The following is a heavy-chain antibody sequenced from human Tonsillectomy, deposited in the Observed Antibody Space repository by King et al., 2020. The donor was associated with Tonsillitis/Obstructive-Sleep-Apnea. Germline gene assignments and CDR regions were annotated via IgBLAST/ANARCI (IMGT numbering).Heavy chain of an antibody. CDR1: GGSISSYY. CDR3: ARMEYRAGNAFDL. V-gene: IGHV4-59*01. J-gene: IGHJ3*01. CDR2: SYYSGST. Sequence: QLQESGPGLVKPSETLSLTCTVSGGSISSYYWSWIRQPPGKGLEWIGYSYYSGSTNYNPSLKSRVTISVDTSKHQFSLKLSSVTAADTAVYYCARMEYRAGNAFDLWRHGTMVTVSS. D-gene: IGHD2/OR15-2a*01.